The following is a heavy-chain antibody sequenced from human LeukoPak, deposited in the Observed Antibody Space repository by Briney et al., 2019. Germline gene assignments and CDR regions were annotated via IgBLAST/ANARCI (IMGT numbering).Heavy chain of an antibody. CDR1: GGSISSTSYY. CDR3: ARLGRLVFYFDY. J-gene: IGHJ4*02. V-gene: IGHV4-39*01. D-gene: IGHD1-26*01. CDR2: IHYSGST. Sequence: PSETLSLTCTVSGGSISSTSYYWDWIRQPPGKGLEWIGSIHYSGSTYYNPSLKSRVTISLDTSRNQFSLKLSSVTAADTAGYYCARLGRLVFYFDYWGQGNPGQRLL.